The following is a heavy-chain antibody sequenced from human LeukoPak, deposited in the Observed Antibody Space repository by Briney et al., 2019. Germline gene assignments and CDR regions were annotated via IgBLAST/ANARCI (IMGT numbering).Heavy chain of an antibody. CDR1: GFTFSIYA. V-gene: IGHV3-23*01. Sequence: GGSLRLSCAASGFTFSIYAMSWVRQAPGKGLEWVSAISGSGGSTYYADSVKGRFTISRDNSKNTLYLQMNSLRAEDTAVYYCAKDGHGDYANYWGQGTLVTVSS. D-gene: IGHD4-17*01. CDR2: ISGSGGST. CDR3: AKDGHGDYANY. J-gene: IGHJ4*02.